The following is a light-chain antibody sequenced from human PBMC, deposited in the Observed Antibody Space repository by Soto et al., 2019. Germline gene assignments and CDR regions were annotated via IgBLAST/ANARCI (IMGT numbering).Light chain of an antibody. Sequence: EIVLTQSPATLSLSPGETATLSCRASQSVSSSLAWYQQKPGQTPRLLIYDASNRATGIPARFSGSGSGTDFTRPVSSLEPEDFAVYYCQQRSSWPLPIGGGTQVEIK. CDR3: QQRSSWPLP. CDR1: QSVSSS. J-gene: IGKJ4*01. V-gene: IGKV3-11*01. CDR2: DAS.